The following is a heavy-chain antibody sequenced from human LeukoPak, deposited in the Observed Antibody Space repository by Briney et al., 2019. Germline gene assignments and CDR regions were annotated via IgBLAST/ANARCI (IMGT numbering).Heavy chain of an antibody. CDR2: ISGGGGSV. Sequence: GGSLRLSCAASGFTFSGHAINWVRQAPGKGLEWVSGISGGGGSVYYADSVKGRFTISRDNSKSTLYLQMNSLRAEDTAVYYCAKDISRINVIVVAHGRGIDYWGQGTLVTVSS. CDR1: GFTFSGHA. J-gene: IGHJ4*02. D-gene: IGHD3-22*01. V-gene: IGHV3-23*01. CDR3: AKDISRINVIVVAHGRGIDY.